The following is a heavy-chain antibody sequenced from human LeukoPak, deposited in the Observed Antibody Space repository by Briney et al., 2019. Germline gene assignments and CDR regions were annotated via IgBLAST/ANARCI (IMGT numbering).Heavy chain of an antibody. CDR3: ASSIAAAGTALFAFDI. Sequence: PGGSLRLSCAASGFTFSSYEMNWVRQAPGKGLEWVSYISSSGSTIYYADSVKGRFTISRDNAKNSLYLQMNSLRAEDTAVYYCASSIAAAGTALFAFDIWGQGTMVTVSS. V-gene: IGHV3-48*03. D-gene: IGHD6-13*01. J-gene: IGHJ3*02. CDR1: GFTFSSYE. CDR2: ISSSGSTI.